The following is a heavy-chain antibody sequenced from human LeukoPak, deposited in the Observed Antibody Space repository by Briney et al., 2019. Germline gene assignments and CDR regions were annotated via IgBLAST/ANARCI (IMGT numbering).Heavy chain of an antibody. CDR3: ARAYSGSWRAFDI. CDR2: ISTYNGNT. D-gene: IGHD6-13*01. V-gene: IGHV1-18*01. CDR1: GYTFTTHG. Sequence: ASVKVSCKASGYTFTTHGISWVRQAPGQGLEWMGWISTYNGNTNYAQKVQGRVTMTTDKSTSTAYLEVRSLRSDDTAVYYCARAYSGSWRAFDIWGQGTMVTVSS. J-gene: IGHJ3*02.